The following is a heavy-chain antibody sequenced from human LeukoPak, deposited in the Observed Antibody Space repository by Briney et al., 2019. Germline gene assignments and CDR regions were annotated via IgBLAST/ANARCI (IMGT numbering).Heavy chain of an antibody. CDR3: ARDLPDVLTGYSDNAFDI. CDR1: GFHFTTYW. J-gene: IGHJ3*02. D-gene: IGHD3-9*01. Sequence: GGSLRLSCAVSGFHFTTYWMTWVRQAPGKGLEWVANIKQDGSDKNYVDSVKGRFTISRDNAKKLLRLQMNSLRAEDTAVYYCARDLPDVLTGYSDNAFDIWGQGTMVTVSS. V-gene: IGHV3-7*03. CDR2: IKQDGSDK.